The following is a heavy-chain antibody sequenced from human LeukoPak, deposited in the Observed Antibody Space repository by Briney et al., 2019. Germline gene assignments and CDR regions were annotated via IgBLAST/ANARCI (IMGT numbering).Heavy chain of an antibody. CDR2: NVVGSGNT. CDR3: AAVYDDSSGYPVDY. CDR1: GFTFTSSA. Sequence: GTSVKVSCKASGFTFTSSAMQWVRQARGQRLEWIGWNVVGSGNTNYAQKFQERVTITRDMSTSTAYMELSSLRSEDTAVYYCAAVYDDSSGYPVDYWGQGTLVTVSS. J-gene: IGHJ4*02. V-gene: IGHV1-58*02. D-gene: IGHD3-22*01.